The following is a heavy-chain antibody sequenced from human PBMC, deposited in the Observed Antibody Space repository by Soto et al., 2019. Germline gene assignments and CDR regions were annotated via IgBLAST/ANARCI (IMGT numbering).Heavy chain of an antibody. Sequence: EVQLVESEGSLVQPGESLGLACAASGFTFSSYWMSWVRQAPGKGLEWVANIKQDGSEKNYADSVEGRFTISRDNAKNSLYLQMNSLRAEDTAVYSCARGGGGIDSWGQGTLVTVSS. CDR1: GFTFSSYW. CDR3: ARGGGGIDS. CDR2: IKQDGSEK. V-gene: IGHV3-7*01. D-gene: IGHD2-15*01. J-gene: IGHJ4*02.